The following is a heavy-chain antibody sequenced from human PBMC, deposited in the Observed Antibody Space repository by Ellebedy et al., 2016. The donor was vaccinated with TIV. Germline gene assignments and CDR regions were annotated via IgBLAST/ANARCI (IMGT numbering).Heavy chain of an antibody. CDR1: GFTFSDYH. CDR3: ARDGFSGFLH. CDR2: ISSSGTTI. Sequence: GGSLRLXXAASGFTFSDYHMSWIRQAPGKGLEWVSYISSSGTTIYYADSVKGRFTSSRDNAKNSLYLQMNSLRAEDTAVYYCARDGFSGFLHWGQGILVTVSS. J-gene: IGHJ4*02. V-gene: IGHV3-11*01. D-gene: IGHD5-12*01.